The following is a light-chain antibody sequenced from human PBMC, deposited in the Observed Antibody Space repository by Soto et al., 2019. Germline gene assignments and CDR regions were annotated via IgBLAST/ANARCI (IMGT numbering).Light chain of an antibody. CDR2: EGS. V-gene: IGLV2-23*01. J-gene: IGLJ3*02. CDR3: CSFARGSTLV. Sequence: QSVLAQPASVSGSPGQSITISCTGTSSDVGSYNLVSWYQQHPGNAPKLMIYEGSKRPSGVSNRFFGSKSGNTASLTISGLQAEDEADYYCCSFARGSTLVFGGGTKVTVL. CDR1: SSDVGSYNL.